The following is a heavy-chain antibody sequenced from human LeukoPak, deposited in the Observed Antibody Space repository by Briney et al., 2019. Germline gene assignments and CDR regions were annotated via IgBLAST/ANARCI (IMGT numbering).Heavy chain of an antibody. Sequence: GGSLRLSCAASGFIFTNYALHWVRQAPGKGLEWVAFIRYDGSNKYYADSVKGRFTISRDNSKNTLYLQMNSLRAEDTAVYYCARRAGAYSHPYDYWGQGTLVTVSS. D-gene: IGHD4/OR15-4a*01. CDR3: ARRAGAYSHPYDY. CDR1: GFIFTNYA. V-gene: IGHV3-30*02. CDR2: IRYDGSNK. J-gene: IGHJ4*02.